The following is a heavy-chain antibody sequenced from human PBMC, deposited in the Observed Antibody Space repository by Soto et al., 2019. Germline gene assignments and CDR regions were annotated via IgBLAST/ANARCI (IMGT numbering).Heavy chain of an antibody. V-gene: IGHV4-59*13. CDR3: ARCSIVRGFRYSRFDP. CDR2: IYYSGST. D-gene: IGHD3-10*01. CDR1: GGSISSYY. Sequence: SETLSLTCTVSGGSISSYYWSWIRQPPGKGLEWIGYIYYSGSTNYNPSLKSRVTISVDTSKNQFSLKLSSVTAADTAVYYCARCSIVRGFRYSRFDPSGQGTLVTVSS. J-gene: IGHJ5*02.